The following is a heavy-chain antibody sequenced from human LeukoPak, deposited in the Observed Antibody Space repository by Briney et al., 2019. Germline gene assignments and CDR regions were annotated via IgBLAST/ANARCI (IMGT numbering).Heavy chain of an antibody. Sequence: SETQSLTCTVSGGSISSYYWSWIRQPAGKGLEWIGRIYTSGSTNYNPSLKSRVTISVDTSKNQFSLKLSSVTAADTAVYYCAMVRGVTNDAFDIWGQGTMVTVSS. CDR1: GGSISSYY. CDR2: IYTSGST. CDR3: AMVRGVTNDAFDI. D-gene: IGHD3-10*01. J-gene: IGHJ3*02. V-gene: IGHV4-4*07.